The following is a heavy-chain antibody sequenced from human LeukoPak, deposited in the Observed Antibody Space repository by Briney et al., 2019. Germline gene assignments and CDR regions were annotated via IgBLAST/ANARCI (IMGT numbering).Heavy chain of an antibody. CDR3: ARDALHSSGYYYFDY. Sequence: SGTLSLTCAVSGTSIISSNYWSWVRQSPGKGLEWIGEISHSGNTNFNPSLKSRVTISVDKSKNQFSLRLSSVTAADTAVYYCARDALHSSGYYYFDYWGQGTLVTVSS. CDR1: GTSIISSNY. D-gene: IGHD6-19*01. V-gene: IGHV4-4*02. J-gene: IGHJ4*02. CDR2: ISHSGNT.